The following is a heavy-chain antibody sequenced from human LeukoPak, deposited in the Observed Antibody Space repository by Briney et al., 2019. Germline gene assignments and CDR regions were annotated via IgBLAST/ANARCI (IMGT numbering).Heavy chain of an antibody. Sequence: SETLSLTCAVYGGSFSGYYWSWIRQPPGRGLEWIGEINHSGSTNYNPSLKSRVTISVDTSKNQFSLKLSSVTAADTAVYYCASFQQQDDAFDIWGQGTMVTVSS. D-gene: IGHD6-13*01. CDR2: INHSGST. CDR3: ASFQQQDDAFDI. CDR1: GGSFSGYY. V-gene: IGHV4-34*01. J-gene: IGHJ3*02.